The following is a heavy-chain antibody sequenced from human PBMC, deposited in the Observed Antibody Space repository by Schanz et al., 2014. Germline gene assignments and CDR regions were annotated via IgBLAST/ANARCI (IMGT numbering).Heavy chain of an antibody. CDR2: TNGDGTNA. J-gene: IGHJ4*02. V-gene: IGHV3-74*01. D-gene: IGHD1-1*01. CDR3: ARAHGNNWYGKGLDY. Sequence: EVILVESGGGAVRPGGSLRLSCAASGFTLSSYWMHWVRQVPGKGLEWVSCTNGDGTNAKYADSVKGRFTISRDNAKKTLSLQMISLRAEDTAIYFCARAHGNNWYGKGLDYWGQGTQVTVSS. CDR1: GFTLSSYW.